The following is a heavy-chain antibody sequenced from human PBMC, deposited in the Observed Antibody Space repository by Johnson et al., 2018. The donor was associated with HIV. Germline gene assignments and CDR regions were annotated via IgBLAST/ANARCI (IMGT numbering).Heavy chain of an antibody. CDR3: AREEGIQLWPRGAFDI. CDR2: IYSGGST. J-gene: IGHJ3*02. V-gene: IGHV3-NL1*01. Sequence: QVQLVESGGGVVQPGGSLRLSCAASGFTFSSYGMHWVRQAPGKGLEWVSVIYSGGSTYYADSVKGRFTISRDNSKNTLHLQMNSLRAEDTAVYYCAREEGIQLWPRGAFDIWGQGTMVTVSS. D-gene: IGHD5-18*01. CDR1: GFTFSSYG.